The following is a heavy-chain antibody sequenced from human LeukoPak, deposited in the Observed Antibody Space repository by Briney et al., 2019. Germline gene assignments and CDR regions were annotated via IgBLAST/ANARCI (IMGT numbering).Heavy chain of an antibody. CDR1: GYTFTSYG. CDR3: ARGRMALGYYYYYYMDV. J-gene: IGHJ6*03. V-gene: IGHV1-18*01. Sequence: ASVKVSCKASGYTFTSYGISWVRQAPGQGLEWMGWISAYNGNTNYAQKLQGRVTMTTDTSTSTAYMELRSLRSDDTAVYYCARGRMALGYYYYYYMDVWGKGTTVTVSS. D-gene: IGHD5-24*01. CDR2: ISAYNGNT.